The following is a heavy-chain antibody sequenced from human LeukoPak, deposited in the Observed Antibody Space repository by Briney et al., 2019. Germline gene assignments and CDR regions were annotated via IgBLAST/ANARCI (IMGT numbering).Heavy chain of an antibody. Sequence: SETLSLTCTVSGGSISSYYWSWIRQPAGKGLEWIGRIYTSGSTNYNPSLKSRVTMSVDTSKNQFSLKLSSVTAADTAVYYCARLRLRYTRNGDSTSYEVFDIWGQGTVVTVSS. CDR1: GGSISSYY. V-gene: IGHV4-4*07. D-gene: IGHD2-21*01. J-gene: IGHJ3*02. CDR3: ARLRLRYTRNGDSTSYEVFDI. CDR2: IYTSGST.